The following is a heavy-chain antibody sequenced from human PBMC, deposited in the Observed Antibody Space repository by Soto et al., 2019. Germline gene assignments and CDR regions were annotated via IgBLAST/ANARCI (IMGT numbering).Heavy chain of an antibody. CDR3: AKVLLGFGYTYADV. V-gene: IGHV1-69*12. CDR2: LIPIGVTR. J-gene: IGHJ6*02. CDR1: GGTFSSYA. Sequence: QVQLVQSGAEVKKPGSSVKVSCKASGGTFSSYAISWVRQAPGQGLEWMGGLIPIGVTRSYAQKFQGRVTITADESTSTAYMELGSLRSEDTDVYYCAKVLLGFGYTYADVWGQGTTVTVSS. D-gene: IGHD3-10*01.